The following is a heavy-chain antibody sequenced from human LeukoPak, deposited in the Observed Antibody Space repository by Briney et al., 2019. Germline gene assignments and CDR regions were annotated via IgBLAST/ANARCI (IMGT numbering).Heavy chain of an antibody. CDR1: GGSISIHY. J-gene: IGHJ6*03. D-gene: IGHD6-6*01. Sequence: PSETLSLTCTVSGGSISIHYWSWIRQPPGKGLEWIGYIYYSGSTNYNPSLKSRVTISVDTSKNQFSLKLSSVTAADTAVYYCARANDSGIAARPDCYYYYMDVWGKGTTVTVSS. CDR3: ARANDSGIAARPDCYYYYMDV. CDR2: IYYSGST. V-gene: IGHV4-59*11.